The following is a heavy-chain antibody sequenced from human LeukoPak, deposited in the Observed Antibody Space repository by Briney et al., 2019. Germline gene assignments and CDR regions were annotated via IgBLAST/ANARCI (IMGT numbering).Heavy chain of an antibody. CDR2: ISYDGSNK. Sequence: GGSLRLSCAASGFTLSNFPMHWVRQAPGKGLERVAVISYDGSNKYYADSVKGRFTISRDNAKKTLYLQMNSLRAEDTAVYYCARDMVDWGQGTLVTVSS. V-gene: IGHV3-30-3*01. CDR3: ARDMVD. D-gene: IGHD2-15*01. CDR1: GFTLSNFP. J-gene: IGHJ4*02.